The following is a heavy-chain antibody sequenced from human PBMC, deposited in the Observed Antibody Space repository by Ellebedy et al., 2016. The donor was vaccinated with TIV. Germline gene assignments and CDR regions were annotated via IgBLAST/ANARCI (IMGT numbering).Heavy chain of an antibody. D-gene: IGHD1-1*01. J-gene: IGHJ3*02. V-gene: IGHV3-23*01. CDR1: GFTFSTYA. CDR2: IRGSGDST. Sequence: PGGSLRLSCAASGFTFSTYAMTWVRQAPGKGLEWVSNIRGSGDSTYYADPVKGRFTISRDNSKNKLYLRMNSLRAEDTAVYYCAKASRSGTAWSDAFDIWGQGTMVTVSS. CDR3: AKASRSGTAWSDAFDI.